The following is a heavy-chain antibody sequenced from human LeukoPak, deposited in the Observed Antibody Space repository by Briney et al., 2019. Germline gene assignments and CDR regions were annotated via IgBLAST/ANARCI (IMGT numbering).Heavy chain of an antibody. V-gene: IGHV3-30*04. CDR3: ARESKYYDILTGYPYYYFDY. Sequence: PGGSLRLSCAASGFTFSSYAMSWVRQAPGKGLEWVAVISYGGSNKYYADSVMGRFTISRDNSKNTLYLQMNSLRAEDTAVYYCARESKYYDILTGYPYYYFDYWGQGTLVTVSS. CDR2: ISYGGSNK. J-gene: IGHJ4*02. CDR1: GFTFSSYA. D-gene: IGHD3-9*01.